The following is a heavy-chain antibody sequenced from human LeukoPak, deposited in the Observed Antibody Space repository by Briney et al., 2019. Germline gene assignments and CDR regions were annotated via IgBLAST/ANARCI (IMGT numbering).Heavy chain of an antibody. CDR3: ARGDYYYGSGSYET. CDR2: IHYSGST. CDR1: GGSISSGGYS. D-gene: IGHD3-10*01. J-gene: IGHJ4*02. V-gene: IGHV4-30-4*07. Sequence: SQTLSLTCAVSGGSISSGGYSWSWIRQPPGKGLDWIGYIHYSGSTYYNPSLKSRVSISVDTSKNQFSLNLSSVTAADTAVYYCARGDYYYGSGSYETWGQGTLVTVSS.